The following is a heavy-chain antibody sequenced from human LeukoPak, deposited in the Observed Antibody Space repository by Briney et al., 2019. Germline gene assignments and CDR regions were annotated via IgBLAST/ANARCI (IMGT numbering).Heavy chain of an antibody. V-gene: IGHV4-59*01. CDR3: AIARRTTVTTLWFDP. D-gene: IGHD4-17*01. J-gene: IGHJ5*02. CDR1: GGSISSYY. CDR2: IYYSGST. Sequence: PSETLSLTCTVSGGSISSYYWSWIRQPPGKGLEWIGYIYYSGSTNYNPSLKSRVTISVDTSKNQFSLKLSSVTAADTAVYYCAIARRTTVTTLWFDPWGQGTLVTVSS.